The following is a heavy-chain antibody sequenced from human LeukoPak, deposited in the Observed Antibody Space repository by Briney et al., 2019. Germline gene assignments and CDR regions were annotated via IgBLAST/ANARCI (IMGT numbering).Heavy chain of an antibody. D-gene: IGHD4-11*01. CDR2: IYYSGTT. CDR3: ARVYSYYYYYMDV. Sequence: SETLSLTCTVSGGSISNYYWSWIRQPPGKGLEWIGYIYYSGTTYYNPSLKSRVTISVDTSKNQFSLKLSSVTAADTAVYYCARVYSYYYYYMDVWGKGTTVTVSS. V-gene: IGHV4-59*01. CDR1: GGSISNYY. J-gene: IGHJ6*03.